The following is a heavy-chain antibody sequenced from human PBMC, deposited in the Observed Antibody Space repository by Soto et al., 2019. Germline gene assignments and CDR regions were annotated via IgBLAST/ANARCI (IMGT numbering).Heavy chain of an antibody. D-gene: IGHD3-3*01. CDR1: GVTFSSYA. J-gene: IGHJ6*02. V-gene: IGHV1-69*13. CDR2: IIPIFGTA. Sequence: SVKVSCKASGVTFSSYAISWVRQAPGQGLEWMGGIIPIFGTANYAQKFQGRVTITADESTSTAYMELSSLRSEDTAVYYCAREFPTIFGVVTPKDYGMDVWGQGTTVTVSS. CDR3: AREFPTIFGVVTPKDYGMDV.